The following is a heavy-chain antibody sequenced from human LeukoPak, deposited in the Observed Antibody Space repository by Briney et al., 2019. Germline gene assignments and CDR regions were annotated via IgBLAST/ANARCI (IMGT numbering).Heavy chain of an antibody. Sequence: PSETLSLTCTVSGGSISSYFWSWMRQPAGKGLEWIGRIYDSGTTTYNPSLRSQVTMSVDTSKNQLYLNLRYVTAADTAVYYCARKDGDYWGQGTLVTVSS. J-gene: IGHJ4*02. CDR3: ARKDGDY. V-gene: IGHV4-4*07. CDR2: IYDSGTT. CDR1: GGSISSYF.